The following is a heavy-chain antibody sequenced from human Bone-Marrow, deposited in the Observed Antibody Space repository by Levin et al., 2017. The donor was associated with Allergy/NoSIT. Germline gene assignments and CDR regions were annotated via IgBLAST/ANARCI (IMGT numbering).Heavy chain of an antibody. CDR1: GLTFTNAW. V-gene: IGHV3-15*01. CDR2: IKSKIDGGTI. J-gene: IGHJ6*03. CDR3: TTATGENYDFWGGYYRREGYFYMDV. D-gene: IGHD3-3*01. Sequence: GGSLRLSCAASGLTFTNAWMTWVRQAPGKGLEWVGRIKSKIDGGTIDYAAPVRGRFTISRDDSKNTLYLHMNSLQTEDTAVYYCTTATGENYDFWGGYYRREGYFYMDVWGKGTTVTVSS.